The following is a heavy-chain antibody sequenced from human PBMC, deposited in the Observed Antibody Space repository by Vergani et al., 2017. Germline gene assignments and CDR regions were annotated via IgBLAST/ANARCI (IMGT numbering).Heavy chain of an antibody. CDR1: GFTVSSNY. CDR3: ARGSIAVAGTGIGY. D-gene: IGHD6-19*01. Sequence: EVQLVESGGGLVQPGGSLTLSCAASGFTVSSNYMSWVRQAPGKGLEWVSVIYSGGSTYYADSVKGRFTISRDNSKNTLYLQMNSLRAEDTAVYYCARGSIAVAGTGIGYWGQGTLVTVSS. J-gene: IGHJ4*02. CDR2: IYSGGST. V-gene: IGHV3-66*01.